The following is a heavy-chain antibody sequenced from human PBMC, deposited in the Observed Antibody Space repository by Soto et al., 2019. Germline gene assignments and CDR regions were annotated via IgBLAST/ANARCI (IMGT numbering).Heavy chain of an antibody. D-gene: IGHD2-2*02. CDR2: ISGSGTMK. V-gene: IGHV3-23*01. Sequence: PGGSLRLSCVASGFTFRNHAMTWVRQAPGKGLEWVSGISGSGTMKYYADSVRGHFTISRENARNTLHLQMDNLRVEDTAVYYCAKEDQANEQVPIPGDNWGQGTLVTVSS. J-gene: IGHJ4*02. CDR3: AKEDQANEQVPIPGDN. CDR1: GFTFRNHA.